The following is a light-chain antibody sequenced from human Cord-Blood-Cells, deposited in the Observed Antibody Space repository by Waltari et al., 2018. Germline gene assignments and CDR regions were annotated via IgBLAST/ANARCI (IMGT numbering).Light chain of an antibody. V-gene: IGLV2-14*01. Sequence: QSALTQPASVSGSPGQSITISCTGTSSDVGGYNNVPWYQQHPAKAPKRTLYDVSNRPSGVSNLFSGSKSGNTASLTISGLQAEDEADYYCSSYTSSSTWVFGGGTKLTVL. CDR2: DVS. CDR3: SSYTSSSTWV. CDR1: SSDVGGYNN. J-gene: IGLJ3*02.